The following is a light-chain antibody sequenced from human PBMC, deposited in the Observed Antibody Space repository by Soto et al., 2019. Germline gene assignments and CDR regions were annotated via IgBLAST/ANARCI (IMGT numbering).Light chain of an antibody. CDR2: AAS. CDR1: QNIATH. Sequence: DIQMTQSPSSLSASVGDRVTITCRASQNIATHLNWYRQQPGKNPRLLIHAASTLESEVASRFSGSGSGTDFTLTIASLQAEDFATYYCQQSHSAPLTFGGGTKIEIK. J-gene: IGKJ4*01. V-gene: IGKV1-39*01. CDR3: QQSHSAPLT.